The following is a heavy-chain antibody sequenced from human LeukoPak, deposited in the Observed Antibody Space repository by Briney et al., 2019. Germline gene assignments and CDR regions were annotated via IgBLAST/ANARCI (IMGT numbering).Heavy chain of an antibody. CDR3: VEGYCTNGVCANSVEFDY. Sequence: GRSLRLSWAASGFTFSSYAMHWVRQAPGKGLGWVAVISYDGSNKYYADSVEGRFNISRDNSKNTPYLQRNSLRAEDTAVYDCVEGYCTNGVCANSVEFDYWGERTLVTVSS. CDR1: GFTFSSYA. V-gene: IGHV3-30*04. D-gene: IGHD2-8*01. J-gene: IGHJ4*02. CDR2: ISYDGSNK.